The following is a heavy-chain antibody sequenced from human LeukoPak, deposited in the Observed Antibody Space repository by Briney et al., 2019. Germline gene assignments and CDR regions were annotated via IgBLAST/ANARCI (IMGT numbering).Heavy chain of an antibody. J-gene: IGHJ4*02. CDR3: ARERGSYLDY. CDR1: GYSISSGYY. Sequence: SETLSLTCTVSGYSISSGYYWGWIRQPAGKGLEWIGRIYTSGSTNYNPSLKSRVTISVDTSKNQFSLKLSSVTAADTAVYYCARERGSYLDYWGQGTLVTVSS. CDR2: IYTSGST. V-gene: IGHV4-61*02. D-gene: IGHD1-26*01.